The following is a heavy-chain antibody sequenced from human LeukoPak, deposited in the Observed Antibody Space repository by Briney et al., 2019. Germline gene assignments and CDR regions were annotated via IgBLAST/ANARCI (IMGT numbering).Heavy chain of an antibody. Sequence: GGSLRLSCETSGFSFSTYWMSWVRQAPGKGLEWVANIRRDGSEKYYVDSVKGRFTISRDIAKQSVFLQMNSLRVEDTALYYCARLSAMVRGPEDIFYFEYWGLGTLVTVSS. CDR3: ARLSAMVRGPEDIFYFEY. D-gene: IGHD3-10*01. CDR2: IRRDGSEK. J-gene: IGHJ4*02. CDR1: GFSFSTYW. V-gene: IGHV3-7*01.